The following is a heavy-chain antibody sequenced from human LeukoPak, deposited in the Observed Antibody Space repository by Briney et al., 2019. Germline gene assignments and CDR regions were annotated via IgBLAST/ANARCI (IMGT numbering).Heavy chain of an antibody. J-gene: IGHJ4*02. CDR2: IYTSGTT. CDR1: GGSISSYY. CDR3: ARANYDGSDY. D-gene: IGHD3-22*01. Sequence: PSETLSLTCTVSGGSISSYYWSWLRQPAGKGLEWIGRIYTSGTTNYNPSLKSRVTMSVDTSKNQFSLKMRSVTGADTAVYYCARANYDGSDYWGQGTLVTVSS. V-gene: IGHV4-4*07.